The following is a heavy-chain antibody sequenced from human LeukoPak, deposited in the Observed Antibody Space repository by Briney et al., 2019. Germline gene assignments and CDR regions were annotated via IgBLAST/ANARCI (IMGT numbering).Heavy chain of an antibody. Sequence: SETLSLTCTVSGGSISSYYWSWIRLPPGKGLEWIGYIYYTGATYYNPSLKSRVTISLDTSKNQFSLKLSSVTAADAAVYYCARGRPDRELFNYYYYYMDVWGKGTTVTVSS. CDR2: IYYTGAT. D-gene: IGHD3-10*01. J-gene: IGHJ6*03. CDR1: GGSISSYY. CDR3: ARGRPDRELFNYYYYYMDV. V-gene: IGHV4-59*01.